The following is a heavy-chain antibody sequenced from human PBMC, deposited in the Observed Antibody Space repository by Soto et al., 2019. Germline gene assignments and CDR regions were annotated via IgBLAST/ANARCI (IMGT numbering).Heavy chain of an antibody. J-gene: IGHJ3*02. V-gene: IGHV3-21*01. CDR3: ARDSLIVVVPAAIGDDAFDI. CDR1: GFTFSSYS. CDR2: ISSSSSYI. D-gene: IGHD2-2*02. Sequence: PGGSLRLSCAASGFTFSSYSMNWVRQAPGKGLEWVSSISSSSSYIYYADSVKGRFTISRDNAKNSLYLQMNSLRAEDTAVYYCARDSLIVVVPAAIGDDAFDIWGQGTMVTVSS.